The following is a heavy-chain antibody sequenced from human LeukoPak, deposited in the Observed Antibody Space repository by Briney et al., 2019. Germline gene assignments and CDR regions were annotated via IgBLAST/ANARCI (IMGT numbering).Heavy chain of an antibody. V-gene: IGHV1-3*01. CDR3: ARGLGYCSGGSCYALYYYYGMDV. D-gene: IGHD2-15*01. CDR2: INAGNGNT. J-gene: IGHJ6*02. Sequence: GASVKVSCKASGYTFTSYAMHRVRQAPGQRLEWMGWINAGNGNTKYSQKFQGRVTITRDTSASTAYMELSSLRSEDTSVYYCARGLGYCSGGSCYALYYYYGMDVWGQGTTVTVSS. CDR1: GYTFTSYA.